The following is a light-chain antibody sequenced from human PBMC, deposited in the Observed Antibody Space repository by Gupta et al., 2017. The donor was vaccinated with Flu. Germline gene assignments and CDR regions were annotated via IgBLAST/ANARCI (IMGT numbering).Light chain of an antibody. Sequence: EIVLTQSPGTLSLSPGERATLSCRASQSVSSSYLAWYQQKPGQAPRLLIYGASSRATGIPDRFSGNGSGTDFTLTISILEPEDFAVYYCQQYGSSTYTFGQGTKLEIK. V-gene: IGKV3-20*01. CDR2: GAS. J-gene: IGKJ2*01. CDR1: QSVSSSY. CDR3: QQYGSSTYT.